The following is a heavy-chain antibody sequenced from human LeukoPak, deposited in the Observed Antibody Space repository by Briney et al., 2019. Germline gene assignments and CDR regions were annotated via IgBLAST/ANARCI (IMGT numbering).Heavy chain of an antibody. CDR3: ARDWPTVIADY. D-gene: IGHD4-11*01. J-gene: IGHJ4*02. CDR2: ISANNGDT. Sequence: ASVKISCKTSGYTFTSHGISWVRQAPGQGLEWMGWISANNGDTNYAQKMQGRLTMTTDTSTSTAFMELRSLSSDDTAIYYCARDWPTVIADYWGQGTLVTVSS. CDR1: GYTFTSHG. V-gene: IGHV1-18*01.